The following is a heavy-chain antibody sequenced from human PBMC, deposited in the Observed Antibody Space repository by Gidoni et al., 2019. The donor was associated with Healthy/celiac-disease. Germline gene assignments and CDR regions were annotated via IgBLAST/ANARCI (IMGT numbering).Heavy chain of an antibody. CDR3: ARSPGWLQLAFDI. CDR1: GFTFSSYS. V-gene: IGHV3-48*02. J-gene: IGHJ3*02. CDR2: ISSISSTI. D-gene: IGHD5-12*01. Sequence: EVQLVESGGGLVQPGGSLRLSCAAYGFTFSSYSMNWVRQAPGKGMEWVSDISSISSTIYYADSVKGRFTISRDNAKNSLYLQMNSLRDEDTAVYYCARSPGWLQLAFDIWGQGTMVTVSS.